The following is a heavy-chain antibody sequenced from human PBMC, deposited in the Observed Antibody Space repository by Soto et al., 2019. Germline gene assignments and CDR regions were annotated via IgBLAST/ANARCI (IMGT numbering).Heavy chain of an antibody. Sequence: ASVKVSCKASGYTFTSYGISWVRQAPGQELEWMGWISAYNGNTNYAQKLQGRVTMTTDTSTSTAYMELRSLRSDDTAVYYCARDDGDYVWGSYRPRDYWGQGTLVTVSS. CDR2: ISAYNGNT. CDR3: ARDDGDYVWGSYRPRDY. V-gene: IGHV1-18*01. CDR1: GYTFTSYG. J-gene: IGHJ4*02. D-gene: IGHD3-16*02.